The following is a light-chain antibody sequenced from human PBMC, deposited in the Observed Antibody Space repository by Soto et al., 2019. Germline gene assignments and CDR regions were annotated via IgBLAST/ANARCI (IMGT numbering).Light chain of an antibody. CDR2: DAS. CDR3: QQYASYNT. Sequence: DIQMTQSPSTLSAFVGDRVTITCRASQSIGSRLAWYQQNPGKAPNLMVFDASALESGVPSRFSGSGSGTEFSLTISSLQPDDFATYYCQQYASYNTFGQGTKLEI. J-gene: IGKJ2*01. CDR1: QSIGSR. V-gene: IGKV1-5*01.